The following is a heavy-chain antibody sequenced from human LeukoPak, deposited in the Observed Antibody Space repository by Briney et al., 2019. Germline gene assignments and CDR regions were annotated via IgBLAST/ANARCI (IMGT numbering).Heavy chain of an antibody. V-gene: IGHV3-21*01. Sequence: PGGSLRLSCAASGFAFNFYILNWVRQAPGKGLEWVSSISSSSSHIYYADSVRGRFTISRDNAKNSLYLQMNSLRGEDTALYYCSRAGGYGDYGMDVWGQGTTVTVSS. D-gene: IGHD4-17*01. CDR3: SRAGGYGDYGMDV. CDR2: ISSSSSHI. J-gene: IGHJ6*02. CDR1: GFAFNFYI.